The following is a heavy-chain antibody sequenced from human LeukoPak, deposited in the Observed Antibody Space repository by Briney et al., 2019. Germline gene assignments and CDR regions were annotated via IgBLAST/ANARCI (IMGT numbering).Heavy chain of an antibody. CDR2: ISYDGSNK. CDR3: AKPMRDDYGEPDY. J-gene: IGHJ4*02. CDR1: GFTFSSYG. D-gene: IGHD4-17*01. V-gene: IGHV3-30*18. Sequence: GGSLRLSCAASGFTFSSYGMHWVRQAPGKGLEWVAVISYDGSNKYYADSVKGRFTISRDNSKNTPYLQMNSLRAEDTAVYYCAKPMRDDYGEPDYWGQGTLVTVSS.